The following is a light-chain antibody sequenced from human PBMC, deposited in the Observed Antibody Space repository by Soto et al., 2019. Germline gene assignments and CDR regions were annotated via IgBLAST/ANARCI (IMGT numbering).Light chain of an antibody. CDR1: SSDVGAYKY. Sequence: QSVLTQPASVSGSPGQSITISCTGTSSDVGAYKYVSWYQQHPGKAPKLLIYEISNRPSGVSDRFSASKSGNTASLTISGLQAEDEADYYCSSYTTRTTWVFGGGTQLTVL. J-gene: IGLJ3*02. CDR3: SSYTTRTTWV. CDR2: EIS. V-gene: IGLV2-14*01.